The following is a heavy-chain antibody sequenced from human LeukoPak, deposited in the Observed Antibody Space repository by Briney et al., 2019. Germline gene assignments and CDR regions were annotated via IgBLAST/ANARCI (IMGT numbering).Heavy chain of an antibody. CDR1: GYTFTGYY. CDR3: ARGFKKVQLWLRLHYFDY. V-gene: IGHV1-2*02. J-gene: IGHJ4*02. D-gene: IGHD5-18*01. CDR2: INPNSGGT. Sequence: ASVKVSCKASGYTFTGYYMHWARQAPGQGLEWMGWINPNSGGTNYAQKFQGRVTMTRDTSISTAYMELSRLRSDDTAVYYCARGFKKVQLWLRLHYFDYWGQGTLVTVSS.